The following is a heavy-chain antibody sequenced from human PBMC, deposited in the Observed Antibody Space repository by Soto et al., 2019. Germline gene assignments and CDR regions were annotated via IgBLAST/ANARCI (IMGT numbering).Heavy chain of an antibody. CDR2: INAGNGNT. J-gene: IGHJ6*02. Sequence: ASLKVSCKASGYTFTSYAMHWVRQAPGQRLEWMGWINAGNGNTKYSQKFQGRVTITRDTSASTAYMELSSLRSEDTAVYYCARDLFDCSSTSCYHYYYGMDVWGQGTTVTVSS. CDR3: ARDLFDCSSTSCYHYYYGMDV. CDR1: GYTFTSYA. V-gene: IGHV1-3*01. D-gene: IGHD2-2*01.